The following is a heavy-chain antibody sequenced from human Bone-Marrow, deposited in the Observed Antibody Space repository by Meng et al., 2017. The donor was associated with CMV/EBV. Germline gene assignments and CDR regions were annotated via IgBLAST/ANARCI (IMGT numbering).Heavy chain of an antibody. CDR2: IYYSGST. J-gene: IGHJ4*02. D-gene: IGHD3-22*01. Sequence: SETLSLTCTVSGGSISSYYWSWIRQPPGKGLEWIGYIYYSGSTNYNPSLKSRVTISVDTSKNQFALKVRSVTAADTAVYYCARGPYYDGSGPFDYWGQGTLVTVSS. CDR1: GGSISSYY. CDR3: ARGPYYDGSGPFDY. V-gene: IGHV4-59*12.